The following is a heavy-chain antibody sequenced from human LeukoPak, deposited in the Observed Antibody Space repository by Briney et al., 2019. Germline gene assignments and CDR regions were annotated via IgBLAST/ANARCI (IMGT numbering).Heavy chain of an antibody. D-gene: IGHD5-18*01. CDR2: INHSGST. Sequence: SETLSLTCAVYGGSFSGYYWSWIRQPPGKGLEWIGEINHSGSTNYNPSLKSRVTMSVDTSKNQFSLKLSSVTAADTAVYYCARARGYSYGLYYFGYWGQGTLVTVSS. CDR3: ARARGYSYGLYYFGY. J-gene: IGHJ4*02. CDR1: GGSFSGYY. V-gene: IGHV4-34*01.